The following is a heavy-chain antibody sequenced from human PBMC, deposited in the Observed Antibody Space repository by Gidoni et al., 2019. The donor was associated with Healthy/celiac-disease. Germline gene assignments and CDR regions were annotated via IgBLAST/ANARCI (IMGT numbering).Heavy chain of an antibody. D-gene: IGHD3-22*01. V-gene: IGHV3-23*01. CDR3: AKDLLRIVVSDY. CDR2: ISGSGGST. Sequence: EVQLLESGGGLVQPGGSLRLSCAAPGFTFSSYAMSWVRQAPGKGLEWVSAISGSGGSTYYADSVKGRFTISRDNSKNTLYLQMNSLRAEDTAVYYCAKDLLRIVVSDYWGQGTLVTVSS. CDR1: GFTFSSYA. J-gene: IGHJ4*02.